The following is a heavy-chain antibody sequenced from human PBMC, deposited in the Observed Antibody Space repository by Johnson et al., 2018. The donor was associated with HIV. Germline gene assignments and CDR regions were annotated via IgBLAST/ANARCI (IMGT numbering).Heavy chain of an antibody. J-gene: IGHJ3*02. CDR2: ISYDGSNK. CDR3: ALLRGAAGDDAFDI. Sequence: QEKLVESGGGVVQPGRSLRLSCAASGFTFSSYGMHWVRQAPGKGLEWVAVISYDGSNKYYADSVKGRFTISRDNSENTLYLQMNSLKAEETAVYYCALLRGAAGDDAFDIWGQGTMVTVSS. V-gene: IGHV3-30*03. D-gene: IGHD6-13*01. CDR1: GFTFSSYG.